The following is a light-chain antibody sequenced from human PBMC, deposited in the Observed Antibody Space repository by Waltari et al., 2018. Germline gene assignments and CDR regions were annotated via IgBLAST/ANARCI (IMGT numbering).Light chain of an antibody. Sequence: DIQMTQSPSSVSASVGDRVTITCRASQGISSWVAWYQHKPGKAPKLLIYATSSLQRGVPSRFSGSGAGTDFTLTISSLQPEEFATYYCQQANSFPLTFGPGTKVDIK. CDR2: ATS. CDR1: QGISSW. CDR3: QQANSFPLT. J-gene: IGKJ3*01. V-gene: IGKV1-12*01.